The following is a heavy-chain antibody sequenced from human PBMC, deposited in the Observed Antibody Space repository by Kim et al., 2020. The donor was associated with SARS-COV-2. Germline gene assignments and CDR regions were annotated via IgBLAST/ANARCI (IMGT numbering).Heavy chain of an antibody. V-gene: IGHV4-59*01. CDR2: IYYSGST. CDR1: GGSISSYY. CDR3: ASFAPAKGATSDY. Sequence: SETLSLTCTVSGGSISSYYWSWIRQPPGKGLEWIGYIYYSGSTNYNPSLKIRVTISVDTSKNQFSLKLSSVTAADTAVYYCASFAPAKGATSDYWGQGTLVTVSS. J-gene: IGHJ4*02. D-gene: IGHD1-26*01.